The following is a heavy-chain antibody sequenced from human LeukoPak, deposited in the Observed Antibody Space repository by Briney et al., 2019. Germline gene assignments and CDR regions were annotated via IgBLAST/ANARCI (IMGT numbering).Heavy chain of an antibody. J-gene: IGHJ2*01. CDR2: IYPGDPDT. Sequence: GESLKISCKGSGYSFTSYWIGWVRQMPGKGLEWMGIIYPGDPDTRYSPSFQGQVTLSADKSISTAYLQWSSLKASGTAMYYCARCPPYYYDSSGSEGPWYFDLWGRGTLVTVSS. CDR1: GYSFTSYW. D-gene: IGHD3-22*01. CDR3: ARCPPYYYDSSGSEGPWYFDL. V-gene: IGHV5-51*01.